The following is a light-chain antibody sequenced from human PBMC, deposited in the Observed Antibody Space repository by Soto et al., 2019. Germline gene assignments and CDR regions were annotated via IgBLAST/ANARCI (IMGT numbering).Light chain of an antibody. CDR1: QSVSSSR. Sequence: DIVLTQSPATLSLSPGERATLSCGASQSVSSSRLAWYQQKPALAPRLLIYGASSRATRIPDRFSGSGAGTDFTLTISRLEPEDFAVYYCQQYGSSGTFGQGTKVDI. CDR3: QQYGSSGT. J-gene: IGKJ1*01. CDR2: GAS. V-gene: IGKV3D-20*01.